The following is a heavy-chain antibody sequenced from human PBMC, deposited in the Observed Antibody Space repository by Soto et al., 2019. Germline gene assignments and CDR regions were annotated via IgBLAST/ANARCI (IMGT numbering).Heavy chain of an antibody. CDR1: GFTFSNFG. V-gene: IGHV3-30*18. J-gene: IGHJ6*02. D-gene: IGHD4-4*01. CDR2: ISYSGAVK. CDR3: AKSLMRGYSNSHWGMDV. Sequence: QVQLVESGGGVVQPGRSIRLSCTGSGFTFSNFGLHWVRQAPGQGLEWVAMISYSGAVKYYGDSVKGRFTISRDDSKNTVYLQMDRLTPEDSAVYHRAKSLMRGYSNSHWGMDVWGQGTTVIVSS.